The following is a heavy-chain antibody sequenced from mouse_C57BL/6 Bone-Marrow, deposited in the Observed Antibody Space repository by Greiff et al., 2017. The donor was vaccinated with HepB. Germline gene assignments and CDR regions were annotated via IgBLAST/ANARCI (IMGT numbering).Heavy chain of an antibody. CDR3: ARRGGYPWYFDV. J-gene: IGHJ1*03. CDR2: IYPGGGYT. V-gene: IGHV1-63*01. D-gene: IGHD2-2*01. CDR1: GYTFTNYW. Sequence: VQLQQSGAELVRPGTSVKMSCTASGYTFTNYWIGWAKQRPGHGLEWIGDIYPGGGYTNYNEKFKGKATLTADKSSSTAYMQFSSLTSEDSAIYYCARRGGYPWYFDVWGTGTTVTVSS.